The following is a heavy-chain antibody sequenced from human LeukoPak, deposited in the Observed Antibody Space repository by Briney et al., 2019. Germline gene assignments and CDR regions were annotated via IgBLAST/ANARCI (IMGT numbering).Heavy chain of an antibody. CDR1: GYTFTSYY. CDR3: ARADARDSGWNYYFDY. Sequence: RASVKVSCKASGYTFTSYYMHWVRQAPGQGLEWMGIINPSGGSTSYAQKFQGRVTMTRDMSTSTVYMELSSLRSEDTAVYYCARADARDSGWNYYFDYWGQGTLVTVSS. J-gene: IGHJ4*02. D-gene: IGHD6-19*01. V-gene: IGHV1-46*01. CDR2: INPSGGST.